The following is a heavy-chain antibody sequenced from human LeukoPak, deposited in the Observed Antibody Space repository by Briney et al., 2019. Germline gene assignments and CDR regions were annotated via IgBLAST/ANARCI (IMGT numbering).Heavy chain of an antibody. CDR3: ARGGGYSYGYDDY. Sequence: ASVKVSCKASGYTFTGYYMHWVRQAPGQGLEWMGWINPNSGGTNYAQKFQGRVTMTRDTSISTAYMELSRLRSGDTAVYYCARGGGYSYGYDDYWGQGTLVTVSS. V-gene: IGHV1-2*02. D-gene: IGHD5-18*01. CDR2: INPNSGGT. J-gene: IGHJ4*02. CDR1: GYTFTGYY.